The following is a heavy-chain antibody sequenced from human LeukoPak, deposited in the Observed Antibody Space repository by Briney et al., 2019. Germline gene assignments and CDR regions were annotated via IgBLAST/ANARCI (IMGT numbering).Heavy chain of an antibody. CDR1: GYTFTSYG. V-gene: IGHV1-18*01. J-gene: IGHJ4*02. D-gene: IGHD3-3*01. CDR2: ISAYNGNT. CDR3: ARAGEDFWSGYEGDDY. Sequence: ASVKVSCKASGYTFTSYGISWVRQAPGQGLEWMGWISAYNGNTNYAQKLQGRVTMTTDTSTSTAYMELRSLRSDDTAVYYCARAGEDFWSGYEGDDYWGQGTLVTVS.